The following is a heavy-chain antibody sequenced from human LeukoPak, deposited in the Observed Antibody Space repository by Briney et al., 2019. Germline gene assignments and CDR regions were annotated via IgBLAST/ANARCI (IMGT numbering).Heavy chain of an antibody. Sequence: SETLSLTCTVSGGSISSSSYHWGWIRQPPGKGLEWIGTIYSSGSSYYNPSLKSRLTVSVDTSKNQFSLKVTSVTAADTAVYYCARQRRDGYNYFDYWGQGTLVTVSS. CDR3: ARQRRDGYNYFDY. V-gene: IGHV4-39*01. CDR1: GGSISSSSYH. D-gene: IGHD5-24*01. J-gene: IGHJ4*02. CDR2: IYSSGSS.